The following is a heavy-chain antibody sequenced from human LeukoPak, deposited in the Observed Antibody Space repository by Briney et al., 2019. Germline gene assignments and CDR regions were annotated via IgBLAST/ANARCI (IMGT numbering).Heavy chain of an antibody. J-gene: IGHJ5*02. CDR1: GYTFTSYY. CDR2: INPSGGST. Sequence: ASVKVSCKASGYTFTSYYMHWVRQAPGQGLEWMGIINPSGGSTSYAQKFQGRVTMTRDMSTSTVYMELSSLRSEDTAVYYCARVVTMVRGPSGNWFDPWGQGTLVTVSS. CDR3: ARVVTMVRGPSGNWFDP. V-gene: IGHV1-46*01. D-gene: IGHD3-10*01.